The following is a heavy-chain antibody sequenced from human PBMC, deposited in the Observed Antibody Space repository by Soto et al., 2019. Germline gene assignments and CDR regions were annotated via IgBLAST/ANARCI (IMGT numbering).Heavy chain of an antibody. CDR1: GFTFSSYG. J-gene: IGHJ3*02. V-gene: IGHV3-30*18. CDR2: ISYDGSNK. CDR3: AKPGSGWSGQAAFDI. Sequence: GGTLRLPCAASGFTFSSYGKYWVRQAPGKGLEWVAIISYDGSNKYYADSVNGRCTIFRDNSKNTLYLQMNSLRAEDAAGYYCAKPGSGWSGQAAFDIWGQGTMVTVS. D-gene: IGHD6-19*01.